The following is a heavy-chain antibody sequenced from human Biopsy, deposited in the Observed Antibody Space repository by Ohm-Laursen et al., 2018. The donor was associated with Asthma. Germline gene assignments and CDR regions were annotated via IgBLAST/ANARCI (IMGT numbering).Heavy chain of an antibody. V-gene: IGHV4-39*01. CDR1: SGSGGYMRSGNYY. CDR3: VRGSSSWHHGPFHYYYGLDV. J-gene: IGHJ6*02. CDR2: IYYSGTT. D-gene: IGHD6-13*01. Sequence: SETLSLTCSLSSGSGGYMRSGNYYWGWVRQPPGKGLEWIGGIYYSGTTSYNPSPESRVTVSADTSKNQFSLKLTSVTAADTAVYYCVRGSSSWHHGPFHYYYGLDVWGQGTTATVSS.